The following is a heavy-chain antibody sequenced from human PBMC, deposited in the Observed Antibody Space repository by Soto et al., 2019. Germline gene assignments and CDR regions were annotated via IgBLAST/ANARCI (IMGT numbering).Heavy chain of an antibody. Sequence: SQTLSLTCAISGDSVSSNTSAWNWIRSSPSRGLEWLGRTYYRSNWRHDYAVSVKSRITVKTDTSKNHFSLQLNSVTPDDTAVYYCARGVAGSGYDLWGQGTLVNVSS. D-gene: IGHD6-19*01. CDR3: ARGVAGSGYDL. V-gene: IGHV6-1*01. CDR1: GDSVSSNTSA. CDR2: TYYRSNWRH. J-gene: IGHJ5*02.